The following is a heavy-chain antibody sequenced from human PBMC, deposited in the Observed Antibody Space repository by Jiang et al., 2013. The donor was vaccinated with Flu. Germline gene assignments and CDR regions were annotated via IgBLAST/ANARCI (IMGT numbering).Heavy chain of an antibody. CDR2: IKNNNEGGTA. V-gene: IGHV3-15*01. D-gene: IGHD3-10*01. CDR3: TTDWGSGSYYIRAFDL. CDR1: GFTFSGAW. J-gene: IGHJ3*01. Sequence: VQLVESGGGLVKPGGSLRLSCAASGFTFSGAWMHWVRQAPGKGLEWLGRIKNNNEGGTAAYAASVQDRFVISRDDSKNKLYLQMNSLKSEDTAVYFCTTDWGSGSYYIRAFDLWGQGTMVTVSS.